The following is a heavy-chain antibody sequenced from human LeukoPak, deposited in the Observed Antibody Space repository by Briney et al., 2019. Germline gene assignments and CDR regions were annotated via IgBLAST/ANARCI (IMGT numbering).Heavy chain of an antibody. D-gene: IGHD6-19*01. V-gene: IGHV3-30*04. CDR3: AKKLGAVADYHWFDP. J-gene: IGHJ5*02. Sequence: GGSLRLSCAASGFTFSSYVMHWVRQAPGKGLEWVAIISYDGSNEYYADSVKGRFTISRDNSKNTLYLQMNSLTAEDAAVYYCAKKLGAVADYHWFDPWGQGTLVTVSS. CDR1: GFTFSSYV. CDR2: ISYDGSNE.